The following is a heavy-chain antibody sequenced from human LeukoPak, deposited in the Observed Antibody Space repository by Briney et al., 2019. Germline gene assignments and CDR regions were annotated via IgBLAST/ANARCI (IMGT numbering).Heavy chain of an antibody. Sequence: GGSLRLSCAASGFTVSSNYMSWVRQGPGKGLEWVSVIYSGGSTYYADSVKGRFTISRDNSKNTLYLQMNSLRAEDTAVYYCAREWGNSYMDVWGKGTTVTVSS. CDR3: AREWGNSYMDV. CDR1: GFTVSSNY. J-gene: IGHJ6*03. D-gene: IGHD2/OR15-2a*01. V-gene: IGHV3-53*01. CDR2: IYSGGST.